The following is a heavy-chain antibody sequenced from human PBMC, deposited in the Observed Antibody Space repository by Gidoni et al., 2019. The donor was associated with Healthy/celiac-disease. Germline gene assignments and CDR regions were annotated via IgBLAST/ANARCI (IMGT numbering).Heavy chain of an antibody. CDR2: IKSKTDGWTT. CDR3: TTDRGSVITFGVVIGPATDY. J-gene: IGHJ4*02. D-gene: IGHD3-16*02. CDR1: GFTFSNAW. Sequence: EVQLVESGGGLVKPGGSIRLSCAASGFTFSNAWMSWARQAPGKGREWVGRIKSKTDGWTTDYAAPVEGRFTISRDDSKNTLYLQMHSLKTEDTSGYSGTTDRGSVITFGVVIGPATDYWGQGTLVTVSS. V-gene: IGHV3-15*01.